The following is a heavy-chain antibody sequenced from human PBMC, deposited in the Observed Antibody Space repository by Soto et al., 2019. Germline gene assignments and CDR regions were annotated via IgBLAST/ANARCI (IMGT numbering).Heavy chain of an antibody. Sequence: PGGSLRLSCAASGFTFSIYSMNWVRQAPGKXLEWVSLISGSGGSTHYADSVEGRFTISRDNSKNTLYLEMDSLRAEDTAVYYCAKVVKYDVLTGYYKGPDYYGMDVWGQGTTVTVSS. D-gene: IGHD3-9*01. CDR1: GFTFSIYS. CDR2: ISGSGGST. CDR3: AKVVKYDVLTGYYKGPDYYGMDV. V-gene: IGHV3-23*01. J-gene: IGHJ6*02.